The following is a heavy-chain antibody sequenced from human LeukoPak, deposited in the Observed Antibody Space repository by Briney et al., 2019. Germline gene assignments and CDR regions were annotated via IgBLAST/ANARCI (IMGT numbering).Heavy chain of an antibody. V-gene: IGHV4-31*03. D-gene: IGHD1-14*01. CDR1: GGSISSGGYY. Sequence: SQTLSLTCTVSGGSISSGGYYWSWIRQHPGKGLEWIGYSYYSGSTYYNPSLKSRVTISVDTSKNQFSLKLSSVTAADTAVYYCARDRMDAFDIWGQGTMVTVSS. CDR2: SYYSGST. J-gene: IGHJ3*02. CDR3: ARDRMDAFDI.